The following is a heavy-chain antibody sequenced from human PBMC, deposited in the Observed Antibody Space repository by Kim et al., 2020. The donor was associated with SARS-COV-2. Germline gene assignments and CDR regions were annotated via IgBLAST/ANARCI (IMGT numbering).Heavy chain of an antibody. CDR2: IWYDGSNK. CDR1: GFTFSSYG. V-gene: IGHV3-33*01. D-gene: IGHD6-19*01. Sequence: GGSLRLSCAASGFTFSSYGMHWVRQAPCKGLEWVAVIWYDGSNKYYADSVKGRFTISRDNSKNTLYLQMNSLRAEDTAVYYCARDFQEQWLAYYFDYWGQGTLVTVSS. J-gene: IGHJ4*02. CDR3: ARDFQEQWLAYYFDY.